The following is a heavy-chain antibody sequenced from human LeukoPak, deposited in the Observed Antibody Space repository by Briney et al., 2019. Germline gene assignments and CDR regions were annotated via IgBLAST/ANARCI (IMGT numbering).Heavy chain of an antibody. V-gene: IGHV3-48*01. J-gene: IGHJ5*02. CDR2: ISSSSSTI. D-gene: IGHD2-2*01. CDR1: GFTFSSYS. CDR3: ARSGVVPAAALNWFDP. Sequence: QSGGSLRLSCAASGFTFSSYSMNWVRQAPGKGLEWVSYISSSSSTIYYADSVKGRFTISRDNAKNSLYLQMNSLRAEDTAVYYYARSGVVPAAALNWFDPWGQGTLDTVSS.